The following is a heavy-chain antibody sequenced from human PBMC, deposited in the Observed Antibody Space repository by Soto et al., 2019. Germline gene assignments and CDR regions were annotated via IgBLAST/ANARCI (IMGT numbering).Heavy chain of an antibody. Sequence: PSETLSVSCIFSGESISISCYYWGWIRQPPGKGLDWIGSIYYSGRTYYNPSFKSRVTISIDTSKNQFSLKLSSVTATDTAVYYCARQRTTVVTKAYFDHWGQGAMVTVSS. CDR1: GESISISCYY. CDR2: IYYSGRT. V-gene: IGHV4-39*01. D-gene: IGHD2-21*02. J-gene: IGHJ4*02. CDR3: ARQRTTVVTKAYFDH.